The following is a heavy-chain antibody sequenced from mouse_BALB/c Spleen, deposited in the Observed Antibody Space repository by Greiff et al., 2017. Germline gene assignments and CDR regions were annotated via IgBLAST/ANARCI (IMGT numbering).Heavy chain of an antibody. D-gene: IGHD1-1*01. CDR3: TRNYASWFAY. CDR2: INPSNGGT. CDR1: GYTFTSYY. J-gene: IGHJ3*01. V-gene: IGHV1S81*02. Sequence: QVQLQQPGAELVKPGASVKLSCKASGYTFTSYYMYWVKQRPGQGLEWIGGINPSNGGTNFNEKFKSKATLTVDKSSSTAYMQLSSLTSEDSAVYYCTRNYASWFAYWGQGTLVTVSA.